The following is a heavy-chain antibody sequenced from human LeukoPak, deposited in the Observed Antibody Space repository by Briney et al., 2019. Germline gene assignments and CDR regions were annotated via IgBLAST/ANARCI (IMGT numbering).Heavy chain of an antibody. Sequence: SETLSLTCTVSGGSISSGGYYWSWIRQPPGKGLEWIGYIYHSGSTYYNPSLKSRVTISVDRSKNQFSLKLSSVTAADTAVYYCARTSSSSPYYYYYMDVWGKGTTVTVSS. CDR1: GGSISSGGYY. J-gene: IGHJ6*03. D-gene: IGHD6-6*01. V-gene: IGHV4-30-2*01. CDR2: IYHSGST. CDR3: ARTSSSSPYYYYYMDV.